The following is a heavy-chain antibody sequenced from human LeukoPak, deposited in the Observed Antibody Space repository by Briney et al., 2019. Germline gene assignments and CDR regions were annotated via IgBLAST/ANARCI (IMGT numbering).Heavy chain of an antibody. Sequence: GGSLRLSCAASGFTFSSYGMHWVRQAPGKGLEWVAVISYDGSNKYYADSVKGRFTISRDNSKNTLYLRMSGLRAEGTAVYYCARVDGSVSYYPTDYWGQGALVTVSS. V-gene: IGHV3-33*01. D-gene: IGHD3-10*01. CDR3: ARVDGSVSYYPTDY. CDR1: GFTFSSYG. CDR2: ISYDGSNK. J-gene: IGHJ4*02.